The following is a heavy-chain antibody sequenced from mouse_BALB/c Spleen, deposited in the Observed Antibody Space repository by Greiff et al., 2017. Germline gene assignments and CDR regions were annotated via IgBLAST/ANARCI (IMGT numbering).Heavy chain of an antibody. V-gene: IGHV1-54*01. J-gene: IGHJ2*01. CDR1: GYAFTNYL. Sequence: QVQLQQSGAELVRPGTSVKVSCKASGYAFTNYLIEWVKQRPGQGLEWIGVINPGSGGTNYNEKFKGKATLTADKSSSTAYMQLSSLTSDDSAVYFCALYYGSSYDYWGQGTTLTVSS. D-gene: IGHD1-1*01. CDR3: ALYYGSSYDY. CDR2: INPGSGGT.